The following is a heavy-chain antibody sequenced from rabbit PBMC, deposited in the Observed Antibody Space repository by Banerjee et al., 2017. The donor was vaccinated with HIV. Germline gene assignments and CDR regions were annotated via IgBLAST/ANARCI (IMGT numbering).Heavy chain of an antibody. CDR3: ARDFAVGGGYADL. Sequence: QSLEESGGDLVKPGASLTLTCTASGFSFSSSYYMCWVRQAPGKGLEWIACIYTGSSGSTYYASWAKGRFTISKTSSTTVTLQMTSLTAADTATYFCARDFAVGGGYADLWGQGTLVTVS. CDR1: GFSFSSSYY. CDR2: IYTGSSGST. V-gene: IGHV1S40*01. J-gene: IGHJ6*01. D-gene: IGHD6-1*01.